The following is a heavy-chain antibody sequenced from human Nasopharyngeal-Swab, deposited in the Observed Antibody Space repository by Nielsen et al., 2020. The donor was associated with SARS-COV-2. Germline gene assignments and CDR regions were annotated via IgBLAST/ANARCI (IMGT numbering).Heavy chain of an antibody. D-gene: IGHD6-19*01. V-gene: IGHV3-43*02. CDR3: ATTVAAPTLDY. J-gene: IGHJ4*02. CDR1: GFTFSSYW. Sequence: GGSLRLSCAASGFTFSSYWMHWVRQAPGKGLEWVSLISGDGGSTYYADSVKGRFTISRDNSKNSLYLQMNSLRTEDTALYYCATTVAAPTLDYWGQGTLVTVSS. CDR2: ISGDGGST.